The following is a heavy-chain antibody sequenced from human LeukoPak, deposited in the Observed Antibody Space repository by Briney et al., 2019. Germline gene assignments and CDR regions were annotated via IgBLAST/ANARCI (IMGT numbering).Heavy chain of an antibody. CDR2: IYPGDSDS. V-gene: IGHV5-51*01. D-gene: IGHD3-16*01. CDR1: GYSFTSYW. CDR3: TNGASYVAAAEY. Sequence: GESLKISCKGSGYSFTSYWIGWVRQMPGKGLEWMGIIYPGDSDSRYSPTFQGQVTISADKSISTAYLQWGSLKASDTAMYYCTNGASYVAAAEYWGQGTLVTVSS. J-gene: IGHJ4*02.